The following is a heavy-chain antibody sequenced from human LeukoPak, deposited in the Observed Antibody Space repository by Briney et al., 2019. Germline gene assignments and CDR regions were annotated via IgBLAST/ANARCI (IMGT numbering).Heavy chain of an antibody. Sequence: SVKVSCKASGGTVSSYAISWVRQAPGQGLEWMGGIIPIFGTANYAQKFQGRVTITADKSTSTAYMELSSLRSEDTAVYYCASELRYFRIFDYWGQGTLVTVSS. J-gene: IGHJ4*02. CDR3: ASELRYFRIFDY. CDR2: IIPIFGTA. D-gene: IGHD3-9*01. V-gene: IGHV1-69*06. CDR1: GGTVSSYA.